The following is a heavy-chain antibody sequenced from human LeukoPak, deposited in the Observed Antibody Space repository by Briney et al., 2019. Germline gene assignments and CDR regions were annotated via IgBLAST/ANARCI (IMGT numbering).Heavy chain of an antibody. J-gene: IGHJ4*02. V-gene: IGHV4-39*07. CDR2: IYFTGKT. Sequence: PSETLSLTCTVSGGSISSSSYYWGWIRQPPGKGLEWIGNIYFTGKTYYNPSLKSRVTVSLDSSKNQFSLKLSSVTAADTAVYYCARGGLSYDSSSWFDYWGQGTLVTVSS. D-gene: IGHD3-22*01. CDR3: ARGGLSYDSSSWFDY. CDR1: GGSISSSSYY.